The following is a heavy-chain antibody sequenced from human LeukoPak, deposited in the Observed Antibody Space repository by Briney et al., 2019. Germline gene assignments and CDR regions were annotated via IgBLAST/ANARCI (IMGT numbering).Heavy chain of an antibody. CDR1: GYTLTGLS. CDR3: VLQGPLDAFDI. CDR2: FDPEDGET. J-gene: IGHJ3*02. D-gene: IGHD2-15*01. Sequence: GASVKVSCKVSGYTLTGLSMHWGRQAPGKGLEWMGGFDPEDGETIYAQKFQGRVTMTEDTSTDTAYMELSSLRSEDTAVYYCVLQGPLDAFDIWGQGTMVTVSS. V-gene: IGHV1-24*01.